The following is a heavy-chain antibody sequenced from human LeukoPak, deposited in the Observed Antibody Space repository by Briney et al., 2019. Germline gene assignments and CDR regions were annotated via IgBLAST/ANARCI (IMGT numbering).Heavy chain of an antibody. CDR3: ARADCSSSTCYLRRSWFDP. CDR1: GFNFKNYA. CDR2: ISTSSRYI. J-gene: IGHJ5*02. D-gene: IGHD2-2*01. V-gene: IGHV3-21*01. Sequence: GGSLRLSCAATGFNFKNYAMTWARQAPGKGLEWVSSISTSSRYIYYKDSVRDRFTISRDDAKNSLHLEMNSLRAEDTAVYYCARADCSSSTCYLRRSWFDPWGQGTLVTVSS.